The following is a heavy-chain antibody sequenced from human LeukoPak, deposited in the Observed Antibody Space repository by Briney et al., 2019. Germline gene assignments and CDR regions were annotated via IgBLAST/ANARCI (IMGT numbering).Heavy chain of an antibody. Sequence: ASVKVSCKASGYTFTSYGISWVRQAPGQGLEWMGWISAYNGNTNYAQKLQGRVTMTTDTSTSTAYMELRSLRSDDTAVYYCARDGVYYDSSGCFDYWGQGTLVTVSS. CDR1: GYTFTSYG. J-gene: IGHJ4*02. CDR2: ISAYNGNT. V-gene: IGHV1-18*01. CDR3: ARDGVYYDSSGCFDY. D-gene: IGHD3-22*01.